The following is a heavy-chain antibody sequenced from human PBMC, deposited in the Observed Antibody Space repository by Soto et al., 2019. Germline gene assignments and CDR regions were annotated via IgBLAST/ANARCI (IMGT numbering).Heavy chain of an antibody. J-gene: IGHJ4*02. CDR2: ISGSGGST. Sequence: EVQLLESGGGLVQPGGSLRLSCAASGFTFSSYAMSWVRQAPGKGLEWVSAISGSGGSTYYADSVKGRFTISRDNSKNTLYLQMNSLRAEDTAVYYCAKFDCSSTICYGTHSSSWYTTIDYWGQGTLVTVSS. D-gene: IGHD2-2*01. CDR1: GFTFSSYA. CDR3: AKFDCSSTICYGTHSSSWYTTIDY. V-gene: IGHV3-23*01.